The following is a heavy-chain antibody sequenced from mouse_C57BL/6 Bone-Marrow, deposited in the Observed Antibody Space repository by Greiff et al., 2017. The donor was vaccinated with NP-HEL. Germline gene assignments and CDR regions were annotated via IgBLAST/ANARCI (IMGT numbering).Heavy chain of an antibody. J-gene: IGHJ2*01. CDR3: ARERGSTMVTTDGYYFDY. CDR1: GYTFTSYW. D-gene: IGHD2-2*01. CDR2: IDPSDSYT. Sequence: QVQLKQPGAELVKPGASVKLSCKASGYTFTSYWMQWVKQRPGQGLEWIGEIDPSDSYTNYNQKFKGKATLTVDTSSSTAYMQLSSLTSEDSAVYYCARERGSTMVTTDGYYFDYWGQGTTLTVSS. V-gene: IGHV1-50*01.